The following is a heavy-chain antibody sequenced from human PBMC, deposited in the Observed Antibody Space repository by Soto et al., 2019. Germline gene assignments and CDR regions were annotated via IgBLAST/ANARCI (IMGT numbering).Heavy chain of an antibody. D-gene: IGHD2-15*01. Sequence: QVQLVESGGGVVQPGRSLRLSCAASGFTFSSYAMHWVRQAPGKGLEWVAVISYDGSNKYYADSVKGRFTISRDNSKNTLYLQMNSLRAEDTAVYYCARYGGGYCSGGCCYLDYWGQGTLVTVSS. CDR3: ARYGGGYCSGGCCYLDY. CDR1: GFTFSSYA. V-gene: IGHV3-30-3*01. CDR2: ISYDGSNK. J-gene: IGHJ4*02.